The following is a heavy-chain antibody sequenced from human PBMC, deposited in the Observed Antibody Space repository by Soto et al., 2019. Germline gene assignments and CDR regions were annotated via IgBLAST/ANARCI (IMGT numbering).Heavy chain of an antibody. J-gene: IGHJ4*02. CDR1: GFTFSSYW. Sequence: EVQLVESGGALVQPGGSLRLSCAASGFTFSSYWMHWVRQAPGKGLVWVSRINGDGSTTTYADSVKGRFIISRDNAKNMLYLQVTSLTVEDTAVYYCARPPYNGSGKPFDHCGQGTLVTVSS. D-gene: IGHD3-22*01. CDR3: ARPPYNGSGKPFDH. V-gene: IGHV3-74*01. CDR2: INGDGSTT.